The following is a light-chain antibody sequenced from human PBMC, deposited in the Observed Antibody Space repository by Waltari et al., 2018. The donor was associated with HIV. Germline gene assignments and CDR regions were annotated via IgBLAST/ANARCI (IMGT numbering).Light chain of an antibody. CDR3: QSYDSNYVV. V-gene: IGLV6-57*04. J-gene: IGLJ2*01. Sequence: FMLTQPHSVSESPGETVTISCTRSSGSLGFNFVQWYQQRPGSAPTTVIYEDDRRPSGVPDRFSGPLDPSSNSASLTISGLEPEDEADYYCQSYDSNYVVFGGGTKLTVL. CDR2: EDD. CDR1: SGSLGFNF.